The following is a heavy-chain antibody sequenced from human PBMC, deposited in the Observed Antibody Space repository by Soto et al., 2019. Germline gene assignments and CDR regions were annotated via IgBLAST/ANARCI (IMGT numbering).Heavy chain of an antibody. CDR2: ISWNSRNI. CDR3: VRSKGGYSYGTPFDY. V-gene: IGHV3-9*01. Sequence: EVQLEESGGALVQPGRSLRLSCAASGFTFDDYAMYWVRQVLGKGLEWVSSISWNSRNIGYADSVKGRFTTSRDNAENSLYLQMNSLRPEDTALYYCVRSKGGYSYGTPFDYWGQGTLVTVSS. CDR1: GFTFDDYA. D-gene: IGHD5-18*01. J-gene: IGHJ4*02.